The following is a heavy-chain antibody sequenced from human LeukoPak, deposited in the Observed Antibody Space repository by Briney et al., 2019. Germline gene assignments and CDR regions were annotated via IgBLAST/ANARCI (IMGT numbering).Heavy chain of an antibody. J-gene: IGHJ4*02. CDR3: ATSSGWKSNIDY. CDR2: INPNSGGT. D-gene: IGHD6-19*01. CDR1: GGTFSNYA. V-gene: IGHV1-2*02. Sequence: ASVKVSCKASGGTFSNYAISWVRQAPGQGLEWMGWINPNSGGTNYAQKFQGRVTMTRDTSISTAYMELSRLRSDDTAVFYCATSSGWKSNIDYWGQGTLVTVSS.